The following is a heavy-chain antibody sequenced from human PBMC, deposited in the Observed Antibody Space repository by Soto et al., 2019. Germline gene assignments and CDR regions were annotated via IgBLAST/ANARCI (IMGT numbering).Heavy chain of an antibody. J-gene: IGHJ4*02. D-gene: IGHD3-16*02. CDR2: ISNNGDTA. V-gene: IGHV3-23*01. CDR3: AKSRVFIGAIVTLLDS. CDR1: GFTFSSYA. Sequence: EVPLLESGGGLVQPGGSLTLSCATSGFTFSSYAMVWVRQAAEKGLEWVASISNNGDTAYYADSVKGRFTISRGNSENTLYLQMNGLRADYTALYFCAKSRVFIGAIVTLLDSWGQGTQVTVSS.